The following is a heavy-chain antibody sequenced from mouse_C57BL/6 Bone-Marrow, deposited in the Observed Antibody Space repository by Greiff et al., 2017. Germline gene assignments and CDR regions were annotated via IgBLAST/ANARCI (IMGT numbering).Heavy chain of an antibody. Sequence: QVQLKQSGPELVRPGVSVKLSCTGSGYTFTDYAMHWVHQSHAKSLEWIGVISTYYGDASYNQKFKDKATMTVDTSSSTAYLELARLTSEDSAVYYCASPSYDYDEAYWGQGTLVTVSA. CDR1: GYTFTDYA. J-gene: IGHJ3*01. D-gene: IGHD2-4*01. CDR3: ASPSYDYDEAY. V-gene: IGHV1-67*01. CDR2: ISTYYGDA.